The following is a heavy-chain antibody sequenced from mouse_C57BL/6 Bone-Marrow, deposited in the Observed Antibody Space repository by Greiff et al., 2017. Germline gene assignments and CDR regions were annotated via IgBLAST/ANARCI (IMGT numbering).Heavy chain of an antibody. CDR2: IDPSDSYT. V-gene: IGHV1-50*01. D-gene: IGHD2-3*01. Sequence: QVQLKQPGAELVKPGASVKLSCKASGYTFTSYWMQWVKQRPGQGLEWIGEIDPSDSYTNYNQKFKGKATLTVDTSSSTAYMQLSSLTSEDSAVYYCARWYDGYYHYAMDYWGQGTSVTVSS. J-gene: IGHJ4*01. CDR1: GYTFTSYW. CDR3: ARWYDGYYHYAMDY.